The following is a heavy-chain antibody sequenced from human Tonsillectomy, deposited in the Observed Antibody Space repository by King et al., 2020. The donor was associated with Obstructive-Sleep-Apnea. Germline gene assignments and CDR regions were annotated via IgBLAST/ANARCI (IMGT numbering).Heavy chain of an antibody. V-gene: IGHV4-34*01. Sequence: VQLQQWGAGLLKPSETLSLTCAVYGGSFSGYYWSWIRQPPGKGLEWIGEINHSGNTNYNPSLKSRVTLSVDTSKNRFSLNVSSVTAADTAVYYCAGAPSVDWGQGTLVTVSS. D-gene: IGHD6-6*01. CDR1: GGSFSGYY. CDR3: AGAPSVD. J-gene: IGHJ4*02. CDR2: INHSGNT.